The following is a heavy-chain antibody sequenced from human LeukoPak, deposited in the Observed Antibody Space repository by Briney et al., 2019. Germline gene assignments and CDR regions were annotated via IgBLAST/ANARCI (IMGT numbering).Heavy chain of an antibody. Sequence: ETLSLTCAVYGGSFSGYYWSWIRQPPGKGLEWVSVIYTGGSTYYADSVKGRFTISRDNPKNTLYLQMNSLRAEDTAVYYCARVRPHPIIDVWGKGTTVTVSS. CDR1: GGSFSGYY. CDR3: ARVRPHPIIDV. V-gene: IGHV3-53*01. J-gene: IGHJ6*03. D-gene: IGHD6-6*01. CDR2: IYTGGST.